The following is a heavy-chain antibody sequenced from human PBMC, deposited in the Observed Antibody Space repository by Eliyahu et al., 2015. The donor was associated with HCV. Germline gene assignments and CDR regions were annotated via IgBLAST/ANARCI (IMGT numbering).Heavy chain of an antibody. CDR3: ARGRYFDWLFDVQHDAFDI. J-gene: IGHJ3*02. D-gene: IGHD3-9*01. CDR2: IYYSGST. V-gene: IGHV4-31*03. Sequence: QVQLQESGPGLVKPSQTLSLTCTVSGGSXSSGGYYWSWIRQPPGKGLEWIGYIYYSGSTYYNPSLKSRVTISVDTSKNQFSLKLSSVTAADTAVYYCARGRYFDWLFDVQHDAFDIWGQGTMVTVSS. CDR1: GGSXSSGGYY.